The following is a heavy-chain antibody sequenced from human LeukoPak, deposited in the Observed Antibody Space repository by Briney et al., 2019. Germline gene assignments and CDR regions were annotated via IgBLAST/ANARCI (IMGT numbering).Heavy chain of an antibody. CDR2: IFYSGST. D-gene: IGHD2-2*01. CDR1: GVSISRGGYS. Sequence: SETLSLTCTVSGVSISRGGYSWSWIRQPPGKGLEWIGYIFYSGSTYYNPSLKSRVTISVDTSKNQFSLKLSSVTAADTAVYYCARFSPIVPAASARLPYYMDVWGKGTTVTISS. J-gene: IGHJ6*03. V-gene: IGHV4-61*08. CDR3: ARFSPIVPAASARLPYYMDV.